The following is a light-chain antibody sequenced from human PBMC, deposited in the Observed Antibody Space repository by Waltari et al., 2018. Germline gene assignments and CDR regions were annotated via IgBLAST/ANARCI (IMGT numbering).Light chain of an antibody. CDR3: VLYNGSGLYV. J-gene: IGLJ1*01. CDR2: TTD. Sequence: QTVVTQELSISVPPGWTVTLTCGLSSGSVSTGNYSSQYQQTPGQAPRTLMYTTDTRSSGVADRVSGSLRVKKAHLTITGAQADDESVYYCVLYNGSGLYVFGTRTEVTVV. V-gene: IGLV8-61*01. CDR1: SGSVSTGNY.